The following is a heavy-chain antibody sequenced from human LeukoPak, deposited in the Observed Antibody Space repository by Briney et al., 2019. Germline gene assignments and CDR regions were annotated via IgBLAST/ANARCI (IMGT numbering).Heavy chain of an antibody. CDR2: ISSSGTTI. J-gene: IGHJ4*02. CDR3: ARRTDGYTSN. Sequence: QAGGSLRLSCTASGFTFSSYEMNWVRQAPGKGLEWVSYISSSGTTIYYADSVRGRFTISRDNAKSSLYLQMNSLRAEDTADYYCARRTDGYTSNWGQRTLVTVSS. CDR1: GFTFSSYE. D-gene: IGHD5-24*01. V-gene: IGHV3-48*03.